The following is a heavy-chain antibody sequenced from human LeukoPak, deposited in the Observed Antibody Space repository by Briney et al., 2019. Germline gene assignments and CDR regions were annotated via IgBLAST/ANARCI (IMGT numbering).Heavy chain of an antibody. CDR2: IHPNNGGT. Sequence: ASVKVSCKASGYSFAGHYLHWMRQAPGQGLEWMGWIHPNNGGTQCAQKFQGRLIITRDTSLNTVYMELNNLISDDTAMYYCTREDYWGQGTLVTVSS. J-gene: IGHJ4*02. CDR3: TREDY. CDR1: GYSFAGHY. V-gene: IGHV1-2*02.